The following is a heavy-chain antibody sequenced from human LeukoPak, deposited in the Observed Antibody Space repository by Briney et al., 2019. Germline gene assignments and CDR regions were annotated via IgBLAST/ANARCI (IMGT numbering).Heavy chain of an antibody. CDR3: ARVSRTGPTYYFDY. J-gene: IGHJ4*02. Sequence: PSETLSLTCTVSGGSISSYCWSWIRQPPGKGLEWIGYIYYSGSTNYNPSLKSRVTISVDTSKNQFSLKLSSVTAADTAVYYCARVSRTGPTYYFDYWGQGTLVTVSS. D-gene: IGHD4-17*01. V-gene: IGHV4-59*01. CDR1: GGSISSYC. CDR2: IYYSGST.